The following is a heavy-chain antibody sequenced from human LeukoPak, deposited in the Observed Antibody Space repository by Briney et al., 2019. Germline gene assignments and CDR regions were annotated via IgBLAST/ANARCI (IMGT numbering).Heavy chain of an antibody. CDR2: ISYDGSDK. CDR1: GFTFSSYS. V-gene: IGHV3-30-3*02. CDR3: AKNYYDSSGLFDY. J-gene: IGHJ4*02. Sequence: GGSLRLSCTASGFTFSSYSIHWVRQAPGKGLEWVADISYDGSDKNYADSVKGRFTISRDNAKNSLHLQMNSLRAEDTAVYYCAKNYYDSSGLFDYWGQGTLVIVSS. D-gene: IGHD3-22*01.